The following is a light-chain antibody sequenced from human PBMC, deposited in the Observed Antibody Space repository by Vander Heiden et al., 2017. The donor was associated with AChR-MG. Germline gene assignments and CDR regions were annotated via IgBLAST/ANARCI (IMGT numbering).Light chain of an antibody. CDR2: GAS. CDR3: QQDNNWPLT. CDR1: QSVSSN. V-gene: IGKV3-15*01. J-gene: IGKJ4*01. Sequence: EIVTTQSPATLSVSPGERATLSCRASQSVSSNLAWYQQKPGQAPRLLIYGASTRATGIPARFSGSGSGTEFTLTISSLQSEDFAVYYCQQDNNWPLTFGGRTKVEIK.